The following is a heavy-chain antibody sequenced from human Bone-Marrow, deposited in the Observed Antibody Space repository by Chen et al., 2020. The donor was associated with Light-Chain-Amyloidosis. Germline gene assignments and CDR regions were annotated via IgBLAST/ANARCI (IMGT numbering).Heavy chain of an antibody. CDR2: IKGDGSDK. J-gene: IGHJ3*02. Sequence: EVQLVESGGGLVQPGGSLRLSCAASGFTFGTYWMAWVSQAPGKGLEWVANIKGDGSDKYYVDSVRGRFTVSRDNAMNSLYLQMSGLRAEDTAMYYCTRDLNYHHGSAYFDVFDIWGQGTMVTVSS. V-gene: IGHV3-7*01. CDR1: GFTFGTYW. D-gene: IGHD1-1*01. CDR3: TRDLNYHHGSAYFDVFDI.